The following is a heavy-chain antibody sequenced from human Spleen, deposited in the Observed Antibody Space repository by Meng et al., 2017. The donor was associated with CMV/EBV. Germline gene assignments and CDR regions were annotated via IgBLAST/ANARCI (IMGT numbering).Heavy chain of an antibody. V-gene: IGHV3-15*01. J-gene: IGHJ4*02. Sequence: EVQRVESGGGWVKPGGSLRLSCGASGFTFSNAWMSWVRQAPGKGLEWVGRIKSKTDGGTTDYAAPVKGRFTISRDDSKNTLYLQMNSLKTEDTAVYYCTTAPRYSYGYTRFDYWGQGTLVTVSS. D-gene: IGHD5-18*01. CDR2: IKSKTDGGTT. CDR1: GFTFSNAW. CDR3: TTAPRYSYGYTRFDY.